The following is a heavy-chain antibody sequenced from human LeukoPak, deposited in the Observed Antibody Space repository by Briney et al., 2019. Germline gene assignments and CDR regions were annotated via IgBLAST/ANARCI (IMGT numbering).Heavy chain of an antibody. J-gene: IGHJ4*02. V-gene: IGHV3-11*04. CDR1: GFTFSDYY. D-gene: IGHD4-17*01. CDR2: ISSSGSTI. Sequence: PGGSLRLSCAASGFTFSDYYMSWIRQAPGKGLEWVSYISSSGSTIYYADSVKGRFTISRDNAKNSLYLQMNSLRAEDTAVYYCARGPDYGDYVYYFDYWGQGTLVTVSS. CDR3: ARGPDYGDYVYYFDY.